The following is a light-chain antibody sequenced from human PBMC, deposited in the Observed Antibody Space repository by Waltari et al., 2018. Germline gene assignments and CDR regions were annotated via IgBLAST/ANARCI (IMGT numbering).Light chain of an antibody. J-gene: IGKJ1*01. CDR2: DAS. V-gene: IGKV1-5*01. Sequence: DIQMTQSPSTLSASVGARVTITRRANQNIYTWLAWFQLKPGKAPNLLIYDASSLESGVPSRFSGSGSGTEFTLTISSLQPDDFAGYYCQQYDTYPWTFGQGTKV. CDR1: QNIYTW. CDR3: QQYDTYPWT.